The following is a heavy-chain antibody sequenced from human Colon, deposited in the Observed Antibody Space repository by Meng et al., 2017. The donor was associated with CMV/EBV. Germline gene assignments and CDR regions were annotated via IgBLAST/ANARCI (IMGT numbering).Heavy chain of an antibody. CDR3: ARDREFAMDV. Sequence: ASVKVSCKTSGYTFSDFGISWVRQAPGQGLEWLGRINPFSGATSFEEKFQGRVTMTTDSSITTIYMELRSLTNDDSAVYYCARDREFAMDVWGQGTTVTVSS. J-gene: IGHJ6*02. CDR1: GYTFSDFG. CDR2: INPFSGAT. V-gene: IGHV1-18*01.